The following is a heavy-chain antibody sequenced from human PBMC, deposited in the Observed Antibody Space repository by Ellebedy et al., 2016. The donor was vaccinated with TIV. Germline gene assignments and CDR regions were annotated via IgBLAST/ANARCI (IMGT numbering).Heavy chain of an antibody. CDR2: INSDGSST. Sequence: GESLKISCAASGFTFSSYWMHWVRQAPGKGLVWVSRINSDGSSTSYADSVKGRLTISRDNAKNSLYLQRDSLRDEDTAVYYCAAGYSGGLYGIDYWGQGTLVTVSS. CDR3: AAGYSGGLYGIDY. D-gene: IGHD6-19*01. V-gene: IGHV3-74*01. J-gene: IGHJ4*02. CDR1: GFTFSSYW.